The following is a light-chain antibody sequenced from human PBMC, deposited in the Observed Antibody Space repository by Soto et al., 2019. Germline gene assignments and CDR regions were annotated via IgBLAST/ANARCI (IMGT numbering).Light chain of an antibody. CDR1: QTISSW. Sequence: DIQMTQSPSTLSGSVGDRVTITCRASQTISSWLAWYQQKPGTAPKLLIYKASTLKSGVPSRFSGSGSGTEFTLTISSMQPDDFANYYCQHYNSYSEAFGQGTKVDIK. J-gene: IGKJ1*01. CDR2: KAS. V-gene: IGKV1-5*03. CDR3: QHYNSYSEA.